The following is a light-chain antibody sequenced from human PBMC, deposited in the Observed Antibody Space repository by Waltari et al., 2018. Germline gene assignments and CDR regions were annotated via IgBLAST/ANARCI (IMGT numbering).Light chain of an antibody. J-gene: IGKJ2*01. CDR3: QHYGTSPPLYT. Sequence: EIVLTQSPGTLSLSPGERASLPCRASQSVSDSYLAWYQPKPGQAPRLLIYDTSTRATRIPDRFSGSGSVTDFTLTISRLEPEDFALYYCQHYGTSPPLYTFGQGTKLEIK. CDR2: DTS. CDR1: QSVSDSY. V-gene: IGKV3-20*01.